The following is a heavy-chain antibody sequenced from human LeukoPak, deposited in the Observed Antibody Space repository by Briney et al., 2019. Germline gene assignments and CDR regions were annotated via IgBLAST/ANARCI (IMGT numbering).Heavy chain of an antibody. Sequence: PGGSLRLSCAASGFTFRTYWMTWVRRAPGKGLEWVANIKPDESEKYYVDSVKGRFTISRDNAKNSLYLQMNSLRAEDTAVYYCARDLGYCSGGSCYRRHNWFDPWGQGTLVTVSS. CDR3: ARDLGYCSGGSCYRRHNWFDP. V-gene: IGHV3-7*01. J-gene: IGHJ5*02. CDR1: GFTFRTYW. D-gene: IGHD2-15*01. CDR2: IKPDESEK.